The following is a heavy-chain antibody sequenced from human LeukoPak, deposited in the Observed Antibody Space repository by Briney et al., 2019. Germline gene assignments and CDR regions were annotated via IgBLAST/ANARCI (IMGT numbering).Heavy chain of an antibody. V-gene: IGHV3-64*01. CDR3: ARGSSSSGGRHY. CDR1: GFTFSSYA. CDR2: ISNNGGRT. Sequence: GGSLRLSCAASGFTFSSYAMHWVRQAPGQGLQYVSAISNNGGRTYYANSVKGRFTISRDNSKNTLFLQMGSLRAEDMAVYYCARGSSSSGGRHYWGQGTLVTVSS. D-gene: IGHD6-6*01. J-gene: IGHJ4*02.